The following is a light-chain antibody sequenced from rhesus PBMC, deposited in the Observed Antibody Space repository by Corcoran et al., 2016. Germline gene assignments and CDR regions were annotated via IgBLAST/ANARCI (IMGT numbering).Light chain of an antibody. J-gene: IGKJ1*01. CDR2: SAY. CDR1: QSVGSY. V-gene: IGKV3-40*03. Sequence: EIVMTQSPGTLSLSPGETATLPCRASQSVGSYLAWYQQKPGQAPKLLGHSAYFRATGIPDRFSGSGSRTDFTLPISTLDPEDVGVYHWQQYNDLLRTFGQGTKVEIK. CDR3: QQYNDLLRT.